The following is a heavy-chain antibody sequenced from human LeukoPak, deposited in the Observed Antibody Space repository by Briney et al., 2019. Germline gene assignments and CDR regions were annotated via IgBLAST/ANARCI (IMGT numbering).Heavy chain of an antibody. D-gene: IGHD5-24*01. CDR1: GGSISSYY. Sequence: SETLSLTCTVSGGSISSYYWSWIRQPPGKGLEWIGYIYYSGSTNYNPSLKSRVTISEDTSKNQFSLKLSSVTAADTAVYYCARGLGRDGYNGEDYWGQGTLVTVSS. CDR2: IYYSGST. V-gene: IGHV4-59*01. J-gene: IGHJ4*02. CDR3: ARGLGRDGYNGEDY.